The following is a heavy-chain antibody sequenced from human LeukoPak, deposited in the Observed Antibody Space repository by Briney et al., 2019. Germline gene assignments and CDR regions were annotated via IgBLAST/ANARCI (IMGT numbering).Heavy chain of an antibody. D-gene: IGHD6-19*01. CDR2: MNPNSGNT. V-gene: IGHV1-8*03. CDR1: GYTFTSYD. J-gene: IGHJ4*02. Sequence: GASVKVSCKASGYTFTSYDINWVRQATGQGLEWMGWMNPNSGNTGYAQKFQGRVTITRNTSISTAYMELSSLRSEDTAVYYCARGTYSSGWYASVRAIDYWGQGTLVTVSS. CDR3: ARGTYSSGWYASVRAIDY.